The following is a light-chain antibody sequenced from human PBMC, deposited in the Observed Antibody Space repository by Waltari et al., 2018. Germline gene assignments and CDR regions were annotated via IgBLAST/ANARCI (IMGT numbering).Light chain of an antibody. CDR3: QQRSN. Sequence: ESVLTQSPGTLSLSPGERVTLSCRASQSVRNSLSWYQQKPGQAPRLLIHDTSNRATGIPARFSGSGSGTDFTLTISSLEPEDFAVYYCQQRSNFGQGTRLDI. V-gene: IGKV3-11*01. J-gene: IGKJ5*01. CDR2: DTS. CDR1: QSVRNS.